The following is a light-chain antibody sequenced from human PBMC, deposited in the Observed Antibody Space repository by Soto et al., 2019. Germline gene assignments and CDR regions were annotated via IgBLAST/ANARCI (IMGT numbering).Light chain of an antibody. CDR1: QGIDTS. Sequence: ILLTQSPSSLSASVGDRVTITCRASQGIDTSLAWYQQKPGKAPKLLIYAASNFQSGVPSRFSGSGAGTHFTLTISSLQPEDFATYYCQQLHGYPITFGQGRRLEI. CDR2: AAS. V-gene: IGKV1-9*01. CDR3: QQLHGYPIT. J-gene: IGKJ5*01.